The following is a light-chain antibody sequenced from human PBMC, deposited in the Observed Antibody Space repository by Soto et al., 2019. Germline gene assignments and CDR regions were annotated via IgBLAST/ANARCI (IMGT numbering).Light chain of an antibody. Sequence: QSALTQPASVSGSPGQSFTISCTVTGSDVRTYNLVSWYQQHPGKVPKLIIYEASKRPSGVSNRFSGSQPGNTASLTVSGLQAEDEADYYCCSYAGDKTYVFGSGTKLTVL. V-gene: IGLV2-23*01. J-gene: IGLJ1*01. CDR2: EAS. CDR1: GSDVRTYNL. CDR3: CSYAGDKTYV.